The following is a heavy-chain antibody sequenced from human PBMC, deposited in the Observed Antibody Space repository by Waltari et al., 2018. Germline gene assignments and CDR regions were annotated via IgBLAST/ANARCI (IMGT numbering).Heavy chain of an antibody. CDR3: ARDSSWYFYFDY. D-gene: IGHD6-13*01. CDR1: GFTVSSNY. Sequence: EVQLVESGGGLVQPGGSLRLSCAASGFTVSSNYMSWVRQAPGKGREWVSGSYSGGSTYYADSVKGRFTISRDNSKNTLYLQMNSLRAEDTAVYYCARDSSWYFYFDYWGQGTLVTVSS. J-gene: IGHJ4*02. CDR2: SYSGGST. V-gene: IGHV3-66*02.